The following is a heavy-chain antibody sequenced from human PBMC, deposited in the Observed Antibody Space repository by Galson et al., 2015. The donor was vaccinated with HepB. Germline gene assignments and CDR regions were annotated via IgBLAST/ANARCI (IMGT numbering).Heavy chain of an antibody. Sequence: SLRLSCAASGFTFSGSAMHWVRQASGKGLEWVGRIRSKANSYATAYAASVQGRFTISRDDSKKTAYLQMNSLKIEDTAVYYCTVVSTVAADGQKRDYWGQGTLVTVSS. CDR1: GFTFSGSA. D-gene: IGHD6-19*01. CDR3: TVVSTVAADGQKRDY. CDR2: IRSKANSYAT. V-gene: IGHV3-73*01. J-gene: IGHJ4*02.